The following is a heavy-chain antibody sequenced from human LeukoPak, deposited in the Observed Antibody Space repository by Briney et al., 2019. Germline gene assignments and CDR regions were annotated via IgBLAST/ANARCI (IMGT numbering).Heavy chain of an antibody. J-gene: IGHJ4*02. CDR3: AKGSQSRSIAWVGY. CDR2: ISGSGGST. CDR1: GFTFSSYA. V-gene: IGHV3-23*01. Sequence: GGSLRLSCAASGFTFSSYAMSWVRQAPGKGLEWVSAISGSGGSTYYADSVKGRFTISRDNPKNTLYLQMNSLRAEDTAVYYCAKGSQSRSIAWVGYWGQGTLATVSS. D-gene: IGHD6-6*01.